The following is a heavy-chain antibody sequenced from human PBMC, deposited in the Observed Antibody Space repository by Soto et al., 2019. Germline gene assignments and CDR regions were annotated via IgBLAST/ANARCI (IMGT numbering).Heavy chain of an antibody. CDR1: GGSISPYY. Sequence: PSETLSLTCSVSGGSISPYYWSRIRQPAGKGLEWIGRIYASGSTNYNPSLKSRVTMSVATSKNQFSLKLTSVTAADTATYYCARGGMVIIPTATAFDYWGQGTLVTVSS. V-gene: IGHV4-4*07. J-gene: IGHJ4*02. D-gene: IGHD1-1*01. CDR3: ARGGMVIIPTATAFDY. CDR2: IYASGST.